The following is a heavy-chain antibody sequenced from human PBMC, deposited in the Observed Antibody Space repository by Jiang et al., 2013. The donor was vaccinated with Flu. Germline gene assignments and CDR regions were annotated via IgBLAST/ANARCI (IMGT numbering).Heavy chain of an antibody. Sequence: VQLVESGGGLVQPGGSLRLSCAASGFTFSSYAMSWVRQAPGKGLEWVSAISGSGGSTYYADSVKGRFTISRDNSKNTLYLQMNSLRAEDTAVYYCAKDMVDTRLITMIVVVYDYWGQGTLVTVSS. J-gene: IGHJ4*02. CDR2: ISGSGGST. CDR1: GFTFSSYA. CDR3: AKDMVDTRLITMIVVVYDY. V-gene: IGHV3-23*04. D-gene: IGHD3-22*01.